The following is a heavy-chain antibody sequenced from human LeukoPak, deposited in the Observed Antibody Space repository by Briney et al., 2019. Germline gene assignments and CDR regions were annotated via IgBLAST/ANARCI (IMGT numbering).Heavy chain of an antibody. CDR3: ARDRVTMVRGPSDGMDV. J-gene: IGHJ6*02. D-gene: IGHD3-10*01. CDR2: ISYDGSNK. CDR1: GFTFSSYA. Sequence: GGSLRLSCAASGFTFSSYAMHWVRQAPGKGLEWVAVISYDGSNKYYADSVKGRFTISRDNSKNTLYLQMNSLRAEDTAVYYCARDRVTMVRGPSDGMDVWGQGTTVTVSS. V-gene: IGHV3-30-3*01.